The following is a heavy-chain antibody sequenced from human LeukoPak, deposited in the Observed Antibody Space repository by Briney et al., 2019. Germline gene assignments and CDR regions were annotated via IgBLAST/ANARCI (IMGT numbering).Heavy chain of an antibody. Sequence: SETLSLTCTVSGYSISSGYYWGWIRQPPGKGLEWIGSIYHSGSTYYNPSLKSRVTISVDTSKNQFSLKLSSVTAADTAVYYCARHSGGIAVAGFDYWGQGTLVTVSS. J-gene: IGHJ4*02. V-gene: IGHV4-38-2*02. CDR3: ARHSGGIAVAGFDY. CDR1: GYSISSGYY. D-gene: IGHD6-19*01. CDR2: IYHSGST.